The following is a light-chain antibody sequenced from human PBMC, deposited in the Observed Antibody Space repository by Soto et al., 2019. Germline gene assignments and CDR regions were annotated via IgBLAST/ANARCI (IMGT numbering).Light chain of an antibody. Sequence: ERVMTQSPATLSVSPGERATLSCRASQSIGSNLAWYQQRRGQAPRLLIYGASTRATGIPARFSGSGSGTDFTLTISSLEPEDLAVYYCQQRSNWPRTFGQGTKVDIK. V-gene: IGKV3-15*01. CDR3: QQRSNWPRT. J-gene: IGKJ1*01. CDR1: QSIGSN. CDR2: GAS.